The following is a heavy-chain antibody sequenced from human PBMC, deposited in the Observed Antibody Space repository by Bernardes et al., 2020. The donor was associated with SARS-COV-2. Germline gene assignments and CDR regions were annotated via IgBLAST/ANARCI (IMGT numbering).Heavy chain of an antibody. CDR1: GFTFSSYS. CDR2: ISSSSSTI. CDR3: ARDYDFWSGSRAFDI. V-gene: IGHV3-48*04. J-gene: IGHJ3*02. D-gene: IGHD3-3*01. Sequence: GGSLRLSCAASGFTFSSYSMNWVRQAPGKGLEWVSYISSSSSTIYYADSVKGRFTISRDNAKNSLYLQMNSLRAEDTAVYYCARDYDFWSGSRAFDIWGQGTMVTVSS.